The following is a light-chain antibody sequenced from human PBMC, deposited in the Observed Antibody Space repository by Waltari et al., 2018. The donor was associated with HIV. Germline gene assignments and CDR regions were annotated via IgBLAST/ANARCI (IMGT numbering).Light chain of an antibody. J-gene: IGLJ2*01. CDR2: GNI. CDR3: QSYDSSLSGSI. V-gene: IGLV1-40*01. Sequence: QSVLTQPPSVSGAPGQRVTISCTGSSPHIGAGYDVQWYQQLPGTAPKLLINGNINRPSGVPDRFSDSKSGTSASLAITGLQAEDEADYYCQSYDSSLSGSIFGGGTKLTVL. CDR1: SPHIGAGYD.